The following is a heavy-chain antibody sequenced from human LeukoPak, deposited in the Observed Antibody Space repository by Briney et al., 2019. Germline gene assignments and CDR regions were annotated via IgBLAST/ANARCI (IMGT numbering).Heavy chain of an antibody. CDR1: GYSFTSYW. CDR3: ARLGSSSGYYDYFDY. D-gene: IGHD3-22*01. Sequence: GESLKISRKGSGYSFTSYWIGWVRQMPGKGLEWMGIIYPGDSDTRYSPSFQGQVTISADKSISTAYLQWSSLKASDTAMYYCARLGSSSGYYDYFDYWGQGTLVTVSS. CDR2: IYPGDSDT. V-gene: IGHV5-51*01. J-gene: IGHJ4*02.